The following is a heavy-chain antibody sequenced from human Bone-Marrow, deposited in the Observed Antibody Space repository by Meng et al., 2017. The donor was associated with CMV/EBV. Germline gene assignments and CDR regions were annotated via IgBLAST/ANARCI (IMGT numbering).Heavy chain of an antibody. CDR1: GFTFSSYS. V-gene: IGHV3-21*01. CDR3: ASLGRILGFDY. D-gene: IGHD2-15*01. J-gene: IGHJ4*02. CDR2: ISSSSSYI. Sequence: GGSLRLSCAASGFTFSSYSMNWVRQAPGKGLEWVSSISSSSSYIYYADSVKGRFTISRDNSKNTLYLQMNSLRAEDTAVYYCASLGRILGFDYWGQGTLVTVSS.